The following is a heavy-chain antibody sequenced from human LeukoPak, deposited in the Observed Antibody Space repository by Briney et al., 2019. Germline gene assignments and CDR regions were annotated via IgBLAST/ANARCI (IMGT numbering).Heavy chain of an antibody. CDR3: AREKRDGYNYFDY. CDR2: IYTSGST. J-gene: IGHJ4*02. CDR1: GGSISSGSYY. D-gene: IGHD5-24*01. Sequence: SETLCLTCTVSGGSISSGSYYWSWIRQPAGTGLEWIGRIYTSGSTNYNPSLKSRVTISVDTSKNQFSLKLSSVTAADTAVYYCAREKRDGYNYFDYWGQGTLVTVSS. V-gene: IGHV4-61*02.